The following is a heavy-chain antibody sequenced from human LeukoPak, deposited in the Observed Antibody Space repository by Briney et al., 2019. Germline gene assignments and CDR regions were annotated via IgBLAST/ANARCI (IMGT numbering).Heavy chain of an antibody. D-gene: IGHD3-9*01. Sequence: ASVKVSCKASGYTFTSYGISWVRQAPGQGLEWMGWISANNGNTNYAQKLQGRVTMTTDTSTSTAYMELRSLRSDDTAVYYCARGGDILTGYYYSDNWFDPWGQGTLVTVSS. V-gene: IGHV1-18*01. CDR1: GYTFTSYG. CDR2: ISANNGNT. J-gene: IGHJ5*02. CDR3: ARGGDILTGYYYSDNWFDP.